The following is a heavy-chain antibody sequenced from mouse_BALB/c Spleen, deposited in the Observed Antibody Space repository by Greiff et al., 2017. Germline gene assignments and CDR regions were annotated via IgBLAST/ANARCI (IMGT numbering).Heavy chain of an antibody. CDR3: ARNYRYDYYAMDY. J-gene: IGHJ4*01. V-gene: IGHV2-2*02. CDR2: IWSGGST. CDR1: GFSLTSYG. D-gene: IGHD2-14*01. Sequence: VQLVESGPGLVQPSQSLSITCTVSGFSLTSYGVHWVRQSPGKGLEWLGVIWSGGSTDYNAAFISRLSISKDNSKSQVFFKMNSLQANDTAIYYCARNYRYDYYAMDYWGQGTSVTVSS.